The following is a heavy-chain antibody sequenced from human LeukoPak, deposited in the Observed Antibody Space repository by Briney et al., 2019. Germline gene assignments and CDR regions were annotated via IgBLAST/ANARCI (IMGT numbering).Heavy chain of an antibody. Sequence: PSETLSLTCTVSGGSISYYYWTWIRQPPGKGLEWIGYIYYDGRTNYNPSLKSRVTISVDTSKNQVSLNLNSVTAADTAVYYCARASKDLYGGIVSNYWVQGTLVTVSS. V-gene: IGHV4-59*01. CDR3: ARASKDLYGGIVSNY. D-gene: IGHD4-23*01. CDR2: IYYDGRT. J-gene: IGHJ4*02. CDR1: GGSISYYY.